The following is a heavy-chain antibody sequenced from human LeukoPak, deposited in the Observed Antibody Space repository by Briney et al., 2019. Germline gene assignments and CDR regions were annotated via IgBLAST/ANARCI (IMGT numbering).Heavy chain of an antibody. CDR3: ARDESFYGSGRYY. D-gene: IGHD3-10*01. Sequence: PGGSLRLSCAASGFTFSSHAMHWVRQAPGKGLEYVSAISSNGGSTYYANSVKGRFTISRDNSKNTLYLQMNSLRAEDTAVYYCARDESFYGSGRYYWGQGTLVTVSS. J-gene: IGHJ4*02. V-gene: IGHV3-64*01. CDR2: ISSNGGST. CDR1: GFTFSSHA.